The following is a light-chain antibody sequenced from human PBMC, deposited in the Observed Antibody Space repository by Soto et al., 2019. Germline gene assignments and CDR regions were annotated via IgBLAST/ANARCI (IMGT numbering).Light chain of an antibody. CDR2: EAS. J-gene: IGLJ1*01. CDR1: STDFVSYNR. CDR3: SSYTSSSTLV. V-gene: IGLV2-18*02. Sequence: QSALTQPPSVSGSPGQSVTISCTGTSTDFVSYNRVSWYQQPPGTAPKLIIYEASNRPSGVPDRFSGSKPGNTASLTISGLQAEDEADYYCSSYTSSSTLVFGTGTKVTV.